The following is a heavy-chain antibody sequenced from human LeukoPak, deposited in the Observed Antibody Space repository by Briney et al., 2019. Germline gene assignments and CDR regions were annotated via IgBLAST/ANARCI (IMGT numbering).Heavy chain of an antibody. V-gene: IGHV3-20*04. CDR3: ARSMYEATGFDY. J-gene: IGHJ4*02. CDR1: GFTFDDYG. Sequence: GGSLRLSCAASGFTFDDYGMSWVRHAPGKGLEWVSGINWNGGSTGYADSVKGRFTISRDNAKNSLYLQMNSLRAEDTALYYCARSMYEATGFDYWGQGTLVTVSS. D-gene: IGHD1-26*01. CDR2: INWNGGST.